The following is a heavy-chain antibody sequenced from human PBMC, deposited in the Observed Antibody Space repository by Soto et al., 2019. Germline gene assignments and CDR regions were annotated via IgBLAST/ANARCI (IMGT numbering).Heavy chain of an antibody. D-gene: IGHD3-22*01. CDR3: ARPSTYYYDSSGYDYFDY. CDR1: GFTFSSYA. Sequence: PVGSLRLSCAASGFTFSSYAMHWVRQAPGKGLEWVAVISYDGSNKYYADSVKGRFTISRDNSKNTLYLQMNSLRAEDTAVYYCARPSTYYYDSSGYDYFDYWGQGTLVTVSS. J-gene: IGHJ4*02. CDR2: ISYDGSNK. V-gene: IGHV3-30-3*01.